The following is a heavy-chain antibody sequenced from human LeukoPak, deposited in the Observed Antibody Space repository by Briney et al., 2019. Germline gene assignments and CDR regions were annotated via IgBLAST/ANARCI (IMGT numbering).Heavy chain of an antibody. CDR3: ARVLFEFGEYYYYYYGMDV. V-gene: IGHV1-18*01. D-gene: IGHD3-10*01. CDR2: ISAYNGNT. J-gene: IGHJ6*02. CDR1: GYTFTSYG. Sequence: GASVKVSCKASGYTFTSYGISWVRQAPGQGLEWMGWISAYNGNTNYAQKLQSRVTMTTDTSTSTAYMELRSLRSDDTAVYYCARVLFEFGEYYYYYYGMDVWGQGTTVTVSS.